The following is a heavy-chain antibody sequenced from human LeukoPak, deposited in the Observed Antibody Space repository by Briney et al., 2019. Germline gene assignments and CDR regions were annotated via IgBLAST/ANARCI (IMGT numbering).Heavy chain of an antibody. CDR2: LYYSGST. CDR3: ARHSSVLPFDY. D-gene: IGHD3-10*01. V-gene: IGHV4-39*01. J-gene: IGHJ4*02. Sequence: KASETLSLTCTVSGGSISSYYWGWIRQPPGKGLEWIGSLYYSGSTYYNPSLKSRVTIFVDTSRNRFSLKLSSVTAADTAVYYCARHSSVLPFDYWGQGTLVTVSS. CDR1: GGSISSYY.